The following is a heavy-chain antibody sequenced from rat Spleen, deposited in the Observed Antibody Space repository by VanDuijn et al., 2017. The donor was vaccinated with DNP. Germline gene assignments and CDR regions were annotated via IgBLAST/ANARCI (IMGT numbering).Heavy chain of an antibody. D-gene: IGHD1-7*01. CDR1: GFTFSDYY. V-gene: IGHV5-22*01. CDR3: ARLWDYYFDY. Sequence: EVQLVESGGGLVQPGRSLKLSCAASGFTFSDYYMAWVRQAPKKGLEWVASISYEGSSTYYGDSVKGRCTISRDNAKSTLYLQMNSLRSEDTATYYCARLWDYYFDYWGQGVMVTVSS. J-gene: IGHJ2*01. CDR2: ISYEGSST.